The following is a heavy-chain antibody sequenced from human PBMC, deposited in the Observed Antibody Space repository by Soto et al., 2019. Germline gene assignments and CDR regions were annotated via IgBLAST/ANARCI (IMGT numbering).Heavy chain of an antibody. D-gene: IGHD3-22*01. V-gene: IGHV1-69*02. Sequence: QVQLVQSGAEVKKPGSSVKVSCKASGGTFSSYTISWVRQAPGQGLEWMGRIIPILGIANYAQKFQGRVTITADKSTSTAYMELSSLRSEDTAVYYCASGPYYYDSSGYYWGFDYWGQGTLVTVSS. CDR1: GGTFSSYT. CDR3: ASGPYYYDSSGYYWGFDY. CDR2: IIPILGIA. J-gene: IGHJ4*02.